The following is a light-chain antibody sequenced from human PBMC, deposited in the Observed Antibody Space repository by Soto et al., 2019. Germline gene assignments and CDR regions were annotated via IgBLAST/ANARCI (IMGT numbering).Light chain of an antibody. CDR2: DVS. J-gene: IGLJ2*01. CDR3: SSYTSSRPVV. CDR1: SSDVGGYNY. V-gene: IGLV2-14*01. Sequence: QSALTQPASVSGSLGQSTTISCTGTSSDVGGYNYVSWYQQHPGKAPKLMIDDVSNRPSGVSNRFSGSKSGNTASLTISGIKAANEADYYCSSYTSSRPVVFGGGTKLTVL.